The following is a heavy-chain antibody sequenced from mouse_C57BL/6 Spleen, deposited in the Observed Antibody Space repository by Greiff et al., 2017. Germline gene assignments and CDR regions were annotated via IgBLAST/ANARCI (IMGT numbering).Heavy chain of an antibody. CDR2: IHPSASDT. D-gene: IGHD1-1*01. Sequence: QVQLQQPGAELVKPGASVKVSCKASGYTFTSYWMHWVKQRPGQGLEWIGRIHPSASDTNYNQKFKGKATLTVDKSSSTAYMQLSSLTSEDSAVFYCAIEARYYYGSSYEYVDVWGTGTTVTVSS. CDR1: GYTFTSYW. J-gene: IGHJ1*03. V-gene: IGHV1-74*01. CDR3: AIEARYYYGSSYEYVDV.